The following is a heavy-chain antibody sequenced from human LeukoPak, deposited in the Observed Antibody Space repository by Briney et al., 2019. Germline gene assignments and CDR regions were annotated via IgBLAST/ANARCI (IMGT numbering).Heavy chain of an antibody. D-gene: IGHD3-22*01. CDR3: AKDGGNYYDAGGSYLMRSYMDV. CDR1: GFTFSSYW. V-gene: IGHV3-7*01. Sequence: GGSLRLSCTASGFTFSSYWMSWVRQAPGKGLEWVANIKQDGSEKYYVDSVKGRFTISRDNAMNSLYLQMNSLRAEDTAVYYCAKDGGNYYDAGGSYLMRSYMDVWGKGTTVTVSS. J-gene: IGHJ6*03. CDR2: IKQDGSEK.